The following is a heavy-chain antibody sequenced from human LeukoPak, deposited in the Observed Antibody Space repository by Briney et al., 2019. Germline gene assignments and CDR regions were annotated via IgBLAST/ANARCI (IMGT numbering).Heavy chain of an antibody. CDR1: GASITSASYY. V-gene: IGHV4-61*02. D-gene: IGHD6-6*01. Sequence: ASETLSLTCTVSGASITSASYYWIWIRQPAGKRLEWIGRIYDSGSTNYSPSLKSRVTMSVDTSKNQFSLKLSSVTAADTAIYYCARSTRSSSSSVDHWGQGTLVTVSS. CDR3: ARSTRSSSSSVDH. CDR2: IYDSGST. J-gene: IGHJ4*02.